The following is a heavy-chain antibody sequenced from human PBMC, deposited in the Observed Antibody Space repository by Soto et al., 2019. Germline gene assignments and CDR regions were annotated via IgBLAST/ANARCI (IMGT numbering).Heavy chain of an antibody. D-gene: IGHD6-13*01. CDR3: ARFYYSSSWNYYYEGMDV. CDR2: ISGSGSTI. J-gene: IGHJ6*02. CDR1: GFTFSDYY. Sequence: QVQLVESGGGLVKPGGSLRLSCAASGFTFSDYYMSWIRQAPGKGLEWVSSISGSGSTIYYADSVKGRFTISRDNAKKSLYLQMNSLRAEDTAVYYCARFYYSSSWNYYYEGMDVWGQGTTVTVSS. V-gene: IGHV3-11*01.